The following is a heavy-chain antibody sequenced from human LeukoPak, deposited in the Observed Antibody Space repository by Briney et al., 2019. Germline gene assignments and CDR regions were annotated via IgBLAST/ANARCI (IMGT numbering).Heavy chain of an antibody. CDR3: ASHGY. CDR2: INYSGST. V-gene: IGHV4-59*02. Sequence: PSETLSLTCTVSGGSVSSHSWSWLRQPPGKGLEWIGYINYSGSTDYNPSLESRVTISVDTSKNQFSLKLSSVTAADTAVYYCASHGYWGQGTLVTVSS. J-gene: IGHJ4*02. CDR1: GGSVSSHS.